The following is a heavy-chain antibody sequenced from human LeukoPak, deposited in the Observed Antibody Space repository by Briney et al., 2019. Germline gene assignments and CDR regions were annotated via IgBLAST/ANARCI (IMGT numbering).Heavy chain of an antibody. D-gene: IGHD1-20*01. J-gene: IGHJ4*02. CDR1: RFTFSNYG. CDR3: AKTGNYNWNGFDY. Sequence: PGRSLRLSCAASRFTFSNYGMHWVRQAPGKGREWVAIISYDGSNKYYADSVKGRFTISRGNSKNTLYLQMNSLRVEDSAVYYCAKTGNYNWNGFDYWGQGTLVTVSS. V-gene: IGHV3-30*18. CDR2: ISYDGSNK.